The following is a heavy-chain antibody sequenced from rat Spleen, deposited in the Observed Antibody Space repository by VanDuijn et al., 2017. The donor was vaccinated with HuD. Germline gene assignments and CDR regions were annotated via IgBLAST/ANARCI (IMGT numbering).Heavy chain of an antibody. CDR3: ATDGYYDY. V-gene: IGHV5-17*01. CDR1: GFSFRDYA. Sequence: EVQLVESGGGLVQPGRSLKLSCAASGFSFRDYAMAWVRQAPKKGLEWVATISYDGSSTYYRDSVKGRFTISRDNAKNHLYLQMDTLRSEDSATYYCATDGYYDYWGQGVMVTVSS. CDR2: ISYDGSST. J-gene: IGHJ2*01.